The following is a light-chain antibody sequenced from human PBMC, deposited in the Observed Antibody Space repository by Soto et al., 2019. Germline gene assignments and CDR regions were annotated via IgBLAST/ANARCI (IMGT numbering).Light chain of an antibody. J-gene: IGKJ1*01. CDR1: QRVSNY. Sequence: QSAATLAVAPGERTTPSCRPSQRVSNYLAWYQQKPGQAPRLLIYDASHRATGIPARFSGSGSGTNFPLTISSLEPEDFAVYYCQQRTNWPFGHRTKVPIK. V-gene: IGKV3-11*01. CDR3: QQRTNWP. CDR2: DAS.